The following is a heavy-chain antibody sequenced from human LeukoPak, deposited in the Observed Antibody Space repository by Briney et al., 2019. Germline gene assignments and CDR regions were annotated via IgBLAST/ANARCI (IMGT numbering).Heavy chain of an antibody. V-gene: IGHV3-30-3*01. CDR2: ISYDGSNN. CDR1: RFTFSSFT. CDR3: ARNQYYDFWSGYYPTSNFDY. Sequence: PGRSLRLSCAASRFTFSSFTMHWVRQAPGEGLEWVAVISYDGSNNYYADSVKGRFTISRDNSKNSLYLQMNSLRDEDTAVYYCARNQYYDFWSGYYPTSNFDYWGQGTLVTVSS. D-gene: IGHD3-3*01. J-gene: IGHJ4*02.